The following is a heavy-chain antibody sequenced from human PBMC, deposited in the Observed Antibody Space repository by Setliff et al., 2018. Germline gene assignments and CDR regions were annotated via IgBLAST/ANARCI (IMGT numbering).Heavy chain of an antibody. CDR3: RVWVDMIEVDS. Sequence: SETLSLTCTVYGESFDTYYWSWIRQPPGKGLEWFGEIDQSGSGDYNPSFKGRVTISVDTSKKQFSLKLTSVTAADTAVYYCRVWVDMIEVDSWAQGTLVTVSS. V-gene: IGHV4-34*01. D-gene: IGHD3-22*01. J-gene: IGHJ4*02. CDR2: IDQSGSG. CDR1: GESFDTYY.